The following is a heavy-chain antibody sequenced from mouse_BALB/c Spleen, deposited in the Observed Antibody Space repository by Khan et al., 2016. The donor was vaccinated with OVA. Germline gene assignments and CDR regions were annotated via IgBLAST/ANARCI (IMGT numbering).Heavy chain of an antibody. V-gene: IGHV2-3*01. CDR1: GFSLTTYG. J-gene: IGHJ4*01. CDR2: IWGDGST. Sequence: VQVVESGPGLVAPSQSLSITCTVSGFSLTTYGVNWVRQPPGKGLEWLGIIWGDGSTNYHSALISRLSISKDNSKSQVFLKLNSLQTDDTATYYCAKDRGYYAMDYWGQGTSVTVSS. CDR3: AKDRGYYAMDY.